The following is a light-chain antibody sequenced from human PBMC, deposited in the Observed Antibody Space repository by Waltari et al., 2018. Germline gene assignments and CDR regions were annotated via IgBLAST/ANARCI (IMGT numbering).Light chain of an antibody. V-gene: IGLV2-23*02. CDR3: CSYAGSTTWV. J-gene: IGLJ3*02. Sequence: QSALTQPASVSGSPGQSITISCTGTSSDVGSYNLVPWYQQHPGKAPKLMLYEVTKPPSGVSNRFSGAKSGNTASLTHSGLQAEDEADYYCCSYAGSTTWVFGGGTKLTIL. CDR2: EVT. CDR1: SSDVGSYNL.